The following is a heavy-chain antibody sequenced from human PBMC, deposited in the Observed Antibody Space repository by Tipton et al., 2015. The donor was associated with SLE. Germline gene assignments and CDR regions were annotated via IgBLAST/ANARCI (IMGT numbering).Heavy chain of an antibody. D-gene: IGHD1-7*01. J-gene: IGHJ4*02. V-gene: IGHV4-34*10. CDR1: GGSFSDYY. CDR3: TRVPLYNWNYIAD. Sequence: LRLSCAVYGGSFSDYYWSWIRQTPGEGLEWIGEINHTGGTNYNPSLESRVTMSVYTSKNQFSLKLSSVTAADTAVYHCTRVPLYNWNYIADWGQGTLVSVSS. CDR2: INHTGGT.